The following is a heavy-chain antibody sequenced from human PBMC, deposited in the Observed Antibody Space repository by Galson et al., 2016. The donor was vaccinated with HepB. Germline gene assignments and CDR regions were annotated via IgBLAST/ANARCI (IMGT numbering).Heavy chain of an antibody. D-gene: IGHD6-19*01. CDR1: GGTFRSYG. V-gene: IGHV1-3*01. Sequence: SVKVSCKDHGGTFRSYGLHWVREAPGQGLEWMGWINAGNGNTRYSQKFQGRVTISRDTSASIVYLELSGLTSEDTAIYYCTRGTGDVAGTFYWGQGTLVTVSS. CDR2: INAGNGNT. CDR3: TRGTGDVAGTFY. J-gene: IGHJ4*02.